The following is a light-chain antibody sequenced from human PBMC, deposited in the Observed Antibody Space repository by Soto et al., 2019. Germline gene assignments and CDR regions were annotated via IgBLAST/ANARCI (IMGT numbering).Light chain of an antibody. CDR1: QSISTW. J-gene: IGKJ1*01. CDR3: QQYNGYSWT. Sequence: DIQMTQSPSTLSASVGDSVTITCRASQSISTWLAWYQQKPGKAPNLLIYKASSLESGVPSRFSGSGSGTEFTLTISSLQPDDFATYYCQQYNGYSWTFGQGTKVEIQ. V-gene: IGKV1-5*03. CDR2: KAS.